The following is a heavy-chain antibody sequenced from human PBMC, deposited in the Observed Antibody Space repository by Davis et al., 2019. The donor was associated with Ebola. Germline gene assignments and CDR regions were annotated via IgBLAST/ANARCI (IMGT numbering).Heavy chain of an antibody. J-gene: IGHJ4*02. Sequence: GESLKISCEVSGFTFSDYYMSWIRQAPGKGLEWIAYIGPSGNSFYCADSVKGRFTISRDNSRNTLYLQMDSLRPEDTAVYYCVKETNSIFDYWGQGTLVTVSS. CDR2: IGPSGNSF. CDR3: VKETNSIFDY. V-gene: IGHV3-11*04. D-gene: IGHD4-11*01. CDR1: GFTFSDYY.